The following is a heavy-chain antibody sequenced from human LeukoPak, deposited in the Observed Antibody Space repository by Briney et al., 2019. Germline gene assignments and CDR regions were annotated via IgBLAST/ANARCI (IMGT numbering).Heavy chain of an antibody. D-gene: IGHD3-22*01. CDR3: ARSDPRYDKEAFDI. V-gene: IGHV3-7*03. Sequence: GGSLRLSCAASGFTFSSYWMSWVRQAPGKGLEWVANIKQDGSEKYYVDSVKGRFTISRDNAKNSLYLQMNSLRSEDTAVYYCARSDPRYDKEAFDIWGQGTMVTVSS. CDR2: IKQDGSEK. J-gene: IGHJ3*02. CDR1: GFTFSSYW.